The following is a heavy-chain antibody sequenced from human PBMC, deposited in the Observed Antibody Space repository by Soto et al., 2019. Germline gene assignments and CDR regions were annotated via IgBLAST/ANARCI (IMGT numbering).Heavy chain of an antibody. D-gene: IGHD2-15*01. CDR2: ISSSSSTI. CDR3: ARVKVYCSGGSCYRDAFDI. CDR1: GFTFSSYS. J-gene: IGHJ3*02. V-gene: IGHV3-48*02. Sequence: PGGSLRLSCAASGFTFSSYSMNWVRQAPGKGLEWVSYISSSSSTIYYADSVKGRFTISRDNAKNSLYLQMNSLRDEDTAVYYCARVKVYCSGGSCYRDAFDIWGQGTMVTVSS.